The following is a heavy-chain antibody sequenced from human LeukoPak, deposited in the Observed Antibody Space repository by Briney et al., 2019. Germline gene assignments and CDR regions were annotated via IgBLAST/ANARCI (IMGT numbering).Heavy chain of an antibody. D-gene: IGHD6-19*01. V-gene: IGHV4-59*12. CDR3: ARDLDSSGWYFDF. Sequence: PSETLSLTCTVSGGSISSYYWSWIRQPPGKGLEWIGYIYYSGSTNYNPSLKSRLTMSVDTSKNQFSLKLRSVTAADTAVYYCARDLDSSGWYFDFWGQGILVTVSS. CDR2: IYYSGST. J-gene: IGHJ4*02. CDR1: GGSISSYY.